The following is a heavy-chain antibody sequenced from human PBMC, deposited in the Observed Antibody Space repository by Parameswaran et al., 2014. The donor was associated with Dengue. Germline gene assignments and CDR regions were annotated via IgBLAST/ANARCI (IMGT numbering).Heavy chain of an antibody. D-gene: IGHD1-26*01. J-gene: IGHJ4*02. CDR3: ARKGGWGSYAGLDY. Sequence: WIRQPPGKGLEWVSSISSSSSYIYYADSVKGRFTISRDNAKNSLYLQMNSLRAEDTAVYYCARKGGWGSYAGLDYWGQGTLVTVSS. V-gene: IGHV3-21*01. CDR2: ISSSSSYI.